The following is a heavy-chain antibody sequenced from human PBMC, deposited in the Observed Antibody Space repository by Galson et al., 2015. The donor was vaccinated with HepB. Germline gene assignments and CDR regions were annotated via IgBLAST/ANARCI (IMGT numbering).Heavy chain of an antibody. J-gene: IGHJ6*03. CDR1: GYTFTSYY. Sequence: SVKVSCKASGYTFTSYYMHWVRQAPGQGLEWMGIINPSGGSTSYAQKFQGRVTMTRDTSTSTVYMELSSLRSEDTAVYYCARDGYSGSFSVYYYMDVWGKGTTVTVSS. CDR3: ARDGYSGSFSVYYYMDV. V-gene: IGHV1-46*03. CDR2: INPSGGST. D-gene: IGHD1-26*01.